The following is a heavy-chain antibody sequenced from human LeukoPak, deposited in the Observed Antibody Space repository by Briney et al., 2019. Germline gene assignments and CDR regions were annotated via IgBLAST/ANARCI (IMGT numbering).Heavy chain of an antibody. Sequence: SVKVSCKASGGTFSSYAISWVRQAPGQGLEWMGGIIPIFGTANYAQKFQGRVTITADKSTSTAYMELSSLRSEDTAVYYCAREGDSSGYYYIWGQGTLVTVSS. D-gene: IGHD3-22*01. CDR2: IIPIFGTA. CDR1: GGTFSSYA. CDR3: AREGDSSGYYYI. V-gene: IGHV1-69*06. J-gene: IGHJ4*02.